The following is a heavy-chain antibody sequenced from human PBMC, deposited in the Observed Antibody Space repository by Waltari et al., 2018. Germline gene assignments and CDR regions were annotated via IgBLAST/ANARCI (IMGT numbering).Heavy chain of an antibody. J-gene: IGHJ5*02. V-gene: IGHV4-59*01. D-gene: IGHD6-6*01. Sequence: QVQLQESGPGLVKPSETLSLTCTVSGGSISSYYWSWIRQPPGKGLEWIGYTYYSGSTNYHPSLKSRVTISVDTSKNQFSLKLSSVTAADTAVYYCARDGYSSSSGGWFDPWGQGTLVTVSS. CDR2: TYYSGST. CDR1: GGSISSYY. CDR3: ARDGYSSSSGGWFDP.